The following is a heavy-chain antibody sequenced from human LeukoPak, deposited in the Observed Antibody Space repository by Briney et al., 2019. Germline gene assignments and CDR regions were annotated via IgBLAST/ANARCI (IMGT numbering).Heavy chain of an antibody. D-gene: IGHD3-10*01. J-gene: IGHJ4*02. V-gene: IGHV6-1*01. CDR1: GDSVFSNSAA. CDR3: VRDVGFDFVY. CDR2: TYYRSKWYN. Sequence: SQTLSLTCAISGDSVFSNSAAWNWIRQSPSRGLEWLGRTYYRSKWYNDYAVSVESRIIINPDTSKNQFSLQLKSVTHEDTAVYYCVRDVGFDFVYWGQGTLVTVSS.